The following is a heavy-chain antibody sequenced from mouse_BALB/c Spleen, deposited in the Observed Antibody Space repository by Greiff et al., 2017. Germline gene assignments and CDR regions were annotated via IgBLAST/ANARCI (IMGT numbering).Heavy chain of an antibody. D-gene: IGHD1-2*01. Sequence: EVKLMESGGGLVKPGGSLKLSCAASGFTFSDYYMYWVRQTPEKRLEWVATISDGGSYTYYPDSVKGRFTISRDNAKNNLYLQMSSLKSEDTAMYYCARADGSLYYYAMDYWGQGTSVTVSS. CDR3: ARADGSLYYYAMDY. J-gene: IGHJ4*01. CDR1: GFTFSDYY. V-gene: IGHV5-4*02. CDR2: ISDGGSYT.